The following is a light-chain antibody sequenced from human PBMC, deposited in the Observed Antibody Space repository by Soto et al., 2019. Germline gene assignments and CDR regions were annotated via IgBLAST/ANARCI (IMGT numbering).Light chain of an antibody. CDR3: MCYAGGNNWV. V-gene: IGLV2-8*01. CDR2: DVT. J-gene: IGLJ3*02. Sequence: QSALTQPASVSGSPGQSITISCTGSNSDIGTHGYVSWYQQHAGKAPKLMIYDVTKRPSGVPDRFSGSKSANTASLTVSGLQAEDEADYYCMCYAGGNNWVFGGGTKVTVL. CDR1: NSDIGTHGY.